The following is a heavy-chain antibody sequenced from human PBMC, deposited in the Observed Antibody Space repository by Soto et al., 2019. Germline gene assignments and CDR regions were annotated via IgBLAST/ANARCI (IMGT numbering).Heavy chain of an antibody. V-gene: IGHV4-4*07. CDR2: IFSSGST. D-gene: IGHD5-12*01. CDR3: AREGSYSAYNFAHGIQLWSFDF. CDR1: GGSINAFY. Sequence: SETLSLTCTVSGGSINAFYWIWVRQPAGKGLEWIGRIFSSGSTSFNPSLESRVAMSVDTSKNHFSLNLSSVTAADMAVYYCAREGSYSAYNFAHGIQLWSFDFWGQGALVTVSS. J-gene: IGHJ4*02.